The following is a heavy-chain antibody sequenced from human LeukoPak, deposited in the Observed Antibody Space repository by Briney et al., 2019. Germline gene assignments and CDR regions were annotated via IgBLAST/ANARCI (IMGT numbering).Heavy chain of an antibody. J-gene: IGHJ4*02. D-gene: IGHD2-15*01. Sequence: SETLSLTCTVSGGSISSSTYYWSWIRQPAGKGLEWIGRIYTSGSTNYNPSLKSRVTISVDTSKNQFSLKLSSVTAADTAMYYCARVVVVVAAPRHFDXXXQXTXXXVXS. CDR1: GGSISSSTYY. V-gene: IGHV4-61*02. CDR2: IYTSGST. CDR3: ARVVVVVAAPRHFDX.